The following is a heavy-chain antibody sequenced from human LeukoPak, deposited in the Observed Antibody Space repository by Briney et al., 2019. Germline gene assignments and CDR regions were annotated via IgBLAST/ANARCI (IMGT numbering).Heavy chain of an antibody. CDR1: GGSISSYY. CDR3: ASEGGGRLG. CDR2: VYYSGST. Sequence: SETLSLTCTVSGGSISSYYRSWIRQPPGKGLEWIGYVYYSGSTNYNPSLKSRVTISVDTSKNQFSLKLSSVTAADTAVYYCASEGGGRLGWGQGTLVTVSS. D-gene: IGHD2-15*01. V-gene: IGHV4-59*01. J-gene: IGHJ4*02.